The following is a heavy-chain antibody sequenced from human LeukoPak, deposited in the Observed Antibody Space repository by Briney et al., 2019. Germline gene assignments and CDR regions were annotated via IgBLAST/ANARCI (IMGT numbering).Heavy chain of an antibody. V-gene: IGHV1-46*01. CDR2: IKPSGGDT. J-gene: IGHJ3*02. CDR1: GYSFTNYN. D-gene: IGHD5-24*01. Sequence: ASVKVSCKPSGYSFTNYNLHWVRQAPGQRLEWMGIIKPSGGDTHYAQKFQGRVFMTRDTSTSTVYMELSSVKSEDTAVYYCARVRDGYNDAYDIWGQGTMVTVSS. CDR3: ARVRDGYNDAYDI.